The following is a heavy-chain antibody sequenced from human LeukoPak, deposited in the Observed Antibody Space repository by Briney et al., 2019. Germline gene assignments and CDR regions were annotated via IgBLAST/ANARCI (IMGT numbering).Heavy chain of an antibody. D-gene: IGHD3-9*01. CDR3: ARDPPILTGPYYYYMDV. J-gene: IGHJ6*03. CDR1: GFTFSSYS. V-gene: IGHV3-21*06. CDR2: ISTSSSYI. Sequence: GGSLRLSCAASGFTFSSYSMNWVCQAPGKGLEWVSSISTSSSYIYYADSVKGRFIISRDNAKNSLYLQMNSLRAEDTAVYYCARDPPILTGPYYYYMDVWGKGTTVTISS.